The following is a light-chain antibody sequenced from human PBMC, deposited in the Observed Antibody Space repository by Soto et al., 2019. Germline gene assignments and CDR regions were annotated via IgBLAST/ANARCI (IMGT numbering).Light chain of an antibody. V-gene: IGLV2-14*03. Sequence: QSVLAQPASVSGSPGQSIAISCTGTSSDVGSYNSVSWYQQYPGKAPTLMIHDVSDRPSGVSNRFSGSKSGNTASLTISGLQAEDEADYFCSSYTSSTTPYVFGTGTKVTVL. CDR3: SSYTSSTTPYV. J-gene: IGLJ1*01. CDR2: DVS. CDR1: SSDVGSYNS.